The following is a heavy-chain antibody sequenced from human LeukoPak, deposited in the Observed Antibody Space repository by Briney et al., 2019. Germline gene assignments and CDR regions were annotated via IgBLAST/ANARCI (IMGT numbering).Heavy chain of an antibody. CDR2: ISSSNSHI. V-gene: IGHV3-21*01. Sequence: GGSLRLSCAASGFTFSSYAMNWFRQAPGKGLEWVSYISSSNSHIYYADSVKGRFTISRDNAKNSLYLQMNSLRVEDTAVYYCAGDLLYGGSYGTFHMSGQGTMVTVSS. D-gene: IGHD1-26*01. CDR1: GFTFSSYA. CDR3: AGDLLYGGSYGTFHM. J-gene: IGHJ3*02.